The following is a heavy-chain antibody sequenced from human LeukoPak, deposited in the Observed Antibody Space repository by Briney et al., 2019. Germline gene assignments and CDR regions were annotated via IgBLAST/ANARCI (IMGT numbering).Heavy chain of an antibody. CDR2: IWYDGSNK. CDR3: AKEHSGYDLGYFDY. CDR1: GFTFSSYG. V-gene: IGHV3-33*06. Sequence: PGRSLRLSCAASGFTFSSYGMHWVRQAPGKGLEWVAVIWYDGSNKYYADSVKGRFTISRDNSKNTLYLQMNSLRAEDTAVYYCAKEHSGYDLGYFDYWGQGTWSPSPQ. D-gene: IGHD5-12*01. J-gene: IGHJ4*02.